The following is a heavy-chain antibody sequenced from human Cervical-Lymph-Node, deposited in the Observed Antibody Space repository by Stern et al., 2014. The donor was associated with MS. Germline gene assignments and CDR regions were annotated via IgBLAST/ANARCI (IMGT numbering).Heavy chain of an antibody. CDR3: ARGSETSGYYPDYFQY. D-gene: IGHD3-22*01. CDR1: GGTFSNYA. Sequence: VQLVESGPEVKKPGSSVKVSCKASGGTFSNYAISWVRQAPGQGLEWMGGLIIIFDTANYAQKFQGRVTISADDSTSTAYMELSSLRSEDTAVYYCARGSETSGYYPDYFQYWGQGTPVTVSS. CDR2: LIIIFDTA. J-gene: IGHJ1*01. V-gene: IGHV1-69*01.